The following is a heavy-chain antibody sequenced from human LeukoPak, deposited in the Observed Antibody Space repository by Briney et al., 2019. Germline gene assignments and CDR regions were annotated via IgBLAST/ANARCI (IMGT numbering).Heavy chain of an antibody. CDR3: ARTYYDYRVGTNYFDY. CDR1: GFSVTTSY. D-gene: IGHD3-3*01. J-gene: IGHJ4*02. V-gene: IGHV3-66*01. Sequence: GGSLRLSCAASGFSVTTSYMSWVRRAPGKGLEWVSVTYSGGSTSHADSVKGRFTASRDDSKNMVYLQMNSMRHDDTAVYYCARTYYDYRVGTNYFDYWGQGTLVTVSS. CDR2: TYSGGST.